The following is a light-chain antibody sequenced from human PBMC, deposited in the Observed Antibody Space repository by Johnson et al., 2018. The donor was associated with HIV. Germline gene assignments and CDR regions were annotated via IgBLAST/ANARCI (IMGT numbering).Light chain of an antibody. CDR3: GTWDSSLSTYV. CDR2: ENN. CDR1: SSNIGNNY. V-gene: IGLV1-51*02. J-gene: IGLJ1*01. Sequence: QSVLTQPPSVSAAPGQKVTISCSGSSSNIGNNYVSWYQQLPGTAPKLLIHENNKRPSGIPDRFSCSKSGTSATLGIPPTQQGDEADYYCGTWDSSLSTYVFGTGTKVTVL.